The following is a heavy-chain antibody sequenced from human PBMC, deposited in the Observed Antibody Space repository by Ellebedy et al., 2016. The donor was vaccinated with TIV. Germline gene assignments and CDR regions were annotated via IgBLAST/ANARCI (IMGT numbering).Heavy chain of an antibody. CDR2: IGIAGDT. V-gene: IGHV3-13*01. J-gene: IGHJ4*02. D-gene: IGHD6-13*01. CDR3: ARASAGLDY. Sequence: PGGSLRLSCAASGFTFSSHDMHWVRQGTGKGLEWVSAIGIAGDTSYSGSVKGRFTISRENGKNSVYLQMNSLRAEDKAVYYCARASAGLDYWGQGTLVTVSS. CDR1: GFTFSSHD.